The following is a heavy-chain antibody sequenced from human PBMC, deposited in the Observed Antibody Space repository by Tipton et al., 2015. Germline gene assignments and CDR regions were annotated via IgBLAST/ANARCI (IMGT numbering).Heavy chain of an antibody. CDR1: GASINSGSYF. J-gene: IGHJ3*02. D-gene: IGHD6-19*01. CDR3: ARGRAGLGPYDVFDI. CDR2: IYYSGNT. Sequence: TLSLTCTVSGASINSGSYFWYWIRQPPGRGLEWIGYIYYSGNTKYNPSLKSRVTITVDTSKNQFSLKVNSVTAADTTMYYCARGRAGLGPYDVFDIWGQGTMVTVSS. V-gene: IGHV4-61*01.